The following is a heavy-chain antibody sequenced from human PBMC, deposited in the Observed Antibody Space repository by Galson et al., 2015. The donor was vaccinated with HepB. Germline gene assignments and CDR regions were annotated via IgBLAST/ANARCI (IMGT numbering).Heavy chain of an antibody. V-gene: IGHV7-4-1*02. CDR3: ARGGSSWYEQAFDY. CDR2: INTNTGNP. CDR1: GYTFTSYA. D-gene: IGHD6-13*01. Sequence: SCKASGYTFTSYAMNWVRQAPGQGLEWMGWINTNTGNPTCAQGFTGRFVFSLDTSVSTAYLQISSLKAEDTAVYYCARGGSSWYEQAFDYWGQGTLVTVSS. J-gene: IGHJ4*02.